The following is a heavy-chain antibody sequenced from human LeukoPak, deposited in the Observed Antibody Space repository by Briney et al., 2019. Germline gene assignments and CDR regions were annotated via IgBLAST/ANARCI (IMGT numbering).Heavy chain of an antibody. CDR1: GFSVSNYY. V-gene: IGHV3-66*01. J-gene: IGHJ4*02. D-gene: IGHD3-3*01. Sequence: GGSLRLSCAASGFSVSNYYMSWVRQPPGKGLEWVSVMYTGGGRYYGDSVKGRFTISRDNSKNTVFLQMNSLRVEDTAVYYCAKDEGPGYYDFWSGYYPLDYWGQGTLVTVSS. CDR2: MYTGGGR. CDR3: AKDEGPGYYDFWSGYYPLDY.